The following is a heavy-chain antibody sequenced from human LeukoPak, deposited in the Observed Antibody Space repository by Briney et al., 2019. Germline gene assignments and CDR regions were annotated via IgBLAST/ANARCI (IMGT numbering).Heavy chain of an antibody. V-gene: IGHV1-18*01. D-gene: IGHD3-3*01. CDR2: ISAYNGNT. J-gene: IGHJ4*02. CDR3: ARDALLYDFWSGYYSHGY. Sequence: ASVKVSCKASGYTFTSYGISWVRQAPGQGLEWMGWISAYNGNTNYAQKLQGRVTMTTDTSTSTAYMELRSLRSDDTAVYYCARDALLYDFWSGYYSHGYWGQGTLVTVSS. CDR1: GYTFTSYG.